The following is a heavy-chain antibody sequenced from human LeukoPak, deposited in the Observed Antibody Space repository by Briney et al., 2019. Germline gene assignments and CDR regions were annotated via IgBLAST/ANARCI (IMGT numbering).Heavy chain of an antibody. Sequence: SETLSLTCTVSGGSISSSSYYWGWIRQPPGKGLEWIGSIYYSGSTYYNPSLKSRVTISVDTSKNQFSLKLSSVTAADTAVYYCARQDRGYDILTGYYGGGVDYWGQGTLATVSS. D-gene: IGHD3-9*01. CDR2: IYYSGST. J-gene: IGHJ4*02. CDR3: ARQDRGYDILTGYYGGGVDY. V-gene: IGHV4-39*01. CDR1: GGSISSSSYY.